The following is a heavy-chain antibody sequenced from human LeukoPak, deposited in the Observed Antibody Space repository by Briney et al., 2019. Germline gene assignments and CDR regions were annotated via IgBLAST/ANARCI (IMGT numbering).Heavy chain of an antibody. CDR1: GFTFSSYA. D-gene: IGHD3-22*01. CDR2: IIPILGIA. J-gene: IGHJ4*02. V-gene: IGHV1-69*04. Sequence: GGSLRLSCAASGFTFSSYAMSWVRQAPGQGLEWMGRIIPILGIANYAQKFQGRVTITADKSTSTAYMELSSLRSEDTAVYYCARDPTYYYDSSGYETSDYWGQGTLVTVSS. CDR3: ARDPTYYYDSSGYETSDY.